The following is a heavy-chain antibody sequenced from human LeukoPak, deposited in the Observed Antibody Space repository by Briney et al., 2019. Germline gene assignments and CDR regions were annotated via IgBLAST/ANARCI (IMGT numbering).Heavy chain of an antibody. CDR2: INSDGSWT. V-gene: IGHV3-74*01. D-gene: IGHD3-22*01. CDR3: AREPYDSSGYYYY. CDR1: GNYW. Sequence: GGSLRLSCAASGNYWMHWVRQAPGKGLVWVSHINSDGSWTSYADSVKGRFTISRDNSKNTLYLQMNSLRAEDTAVYYCAREPYDSSGYYYYWGQGTLVTVSS. J-gene: IGHJ4*02.